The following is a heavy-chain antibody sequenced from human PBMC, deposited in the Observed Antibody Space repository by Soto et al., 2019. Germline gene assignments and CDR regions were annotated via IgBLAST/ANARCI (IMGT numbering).Heavy chain of an antibody. D-gene: IGHD3-9*01. CDR3: ARGLGLGDC. Sequence: QVQLVQSGAEVKKPGASVKVSCKASGYTFSSYYIHWVQQAPGQGLEWIGIINPNGASPNSAQNFQGSLTVTRDTSTATVYIDLSALTSDDTAMYYWARGLGLGDCWGQGTLVTVSS. V-gene: IGHV1-46*01. J-gene: IGHJ4*02. CDR2: INPNGASP. CDR1: GYTFSSYY.